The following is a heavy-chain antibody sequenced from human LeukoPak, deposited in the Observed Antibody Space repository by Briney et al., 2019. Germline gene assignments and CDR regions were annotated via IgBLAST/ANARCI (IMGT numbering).Heavy chain of an antibody. CDR1: GFTFSGYG. Sequence: GGSLRLSCAASGFTFSGYGMHWVRQAPGKGLEWVAVIWYDGSNQYYADSLKGRFTISRDNSKNTLYLQMNSLRAEDTAVYYCARALGYCSGGSCFESDYWGQGTLVTVSS. CDR2: IWYDGSNQ. D-gene: IGHD2-15*01. CDR3: ARALGYCSGGSCFESDY. J-gene: IGHJ4*02. V-gene: IGHV3-33*01.